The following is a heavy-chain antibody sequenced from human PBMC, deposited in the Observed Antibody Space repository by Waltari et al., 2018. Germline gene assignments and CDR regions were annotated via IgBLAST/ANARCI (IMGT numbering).Heavy chain of an antibody. J-gene: IGHJ6*02. CDR2: ISYNERNI. CDR3: ARDYCDRMNCHGMDV. Sequence: WVRQAPGKMRKCLAIISYNERNIYYVDSVNGRFTISRNNSNKMLYLQMNSLRAEDTAVYDCARDYCDRMNCHGMDVWGQGTTVTVSS. D-gene: IGHD3-22*01. V-gene: IGHV3-30*04.